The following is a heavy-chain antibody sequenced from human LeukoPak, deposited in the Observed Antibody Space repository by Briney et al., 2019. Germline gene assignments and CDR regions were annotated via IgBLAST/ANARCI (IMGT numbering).Heavy chain of an antibody. Sequence: GGSLRLSCAASGFTFSSYAMSWVRQAPGKGLEWVSAISGSGGSTYYADSVKGRFTISRDNSKNTLYLQMNSLRAEDTAVYYCAKAFTDWDDYGDTYYFDYWGQGTLVTVSS. CDR2: ISGSGGST. CDR3: AKAFTDWDDYGDTYYFDY. D-gene: IGHD4-17*01. CDR1: GFTFSSYA. J-gene: IGHJ4*02. V-gene: IGHV3-23*01.